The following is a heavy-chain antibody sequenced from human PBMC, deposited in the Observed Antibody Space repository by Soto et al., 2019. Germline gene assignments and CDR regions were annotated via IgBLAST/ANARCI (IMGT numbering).Heavy chain of an antibody. CDR3: AKLYGDYVGDAFDI. CDR1: GFTFSSYA. V-gene: IGHV3-23*01. J-gene: IGHJ3*02. Sequence: GESLKISCAASGFTFSSYAMSWVRQAPGKGLEWVSAISGSGGSTYYADSVKGRFTISRDNSKNTLYLQMNSLRAEDTAVYYCAKLYGDYVGDAFDIWGQGTMVTVSS. D-gene: IGHD4-17*01. CDR2: ISGSGGST.